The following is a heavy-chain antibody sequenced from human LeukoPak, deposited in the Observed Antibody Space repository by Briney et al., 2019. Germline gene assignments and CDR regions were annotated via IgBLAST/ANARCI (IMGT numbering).Heavy chain of an antibody. J-gene: IGHJ5*02. V-gene: IGHV3-21*01. D-gene: IGHD3-10*01. Sequence: GGSLRLSCAASGFTFSSFNMNWVRQAPGKGLEWVASIDTTSTYIFYADSVRGRFTISRDNAKNSLYLQMNSLRAEDTAVYYCAREGIHYGSGSYYWYRWFDPWGQGTLVTVSS. CDR2: IDTTSTYI. CDR3: AREGIHYGSGSYYWYRWFDP. CDR1: GFTFSSFN.